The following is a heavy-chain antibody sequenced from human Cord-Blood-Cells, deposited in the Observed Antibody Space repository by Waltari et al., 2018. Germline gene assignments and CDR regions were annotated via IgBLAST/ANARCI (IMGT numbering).Heavy chain of an antibody. CDR2: IYSGGST. Sequence: EVQLVESGGGLIQPGGSLRLSCAASGFTVSSNYMSWVRQAPGKGLEWGAVIYSGGSTYYADSVKGRFTISRNNAKNTLYLQMNSLRAEDTAVYYCARDRDSSSWYDYWGQGTLVTVSS. J-gene: IGHJ4*02. V-gene: IGHV3-53*01. CDR3: ARDRDSSSWYDY. CDR1: GFTVSSNY. D-gene: IGHD6-13*01.